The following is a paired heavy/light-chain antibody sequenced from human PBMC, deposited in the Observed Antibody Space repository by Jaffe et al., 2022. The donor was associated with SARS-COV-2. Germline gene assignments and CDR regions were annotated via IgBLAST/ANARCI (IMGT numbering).Light chain of an antibody. V-gene: IGLV2-23*01. J-gene: IGLJ1*01. CDR1: SSDVGSYNL. Sequence: QSALTQPASVSGSPGQSITISCTGTSSDVGSYNLVSWYQQYPGKAPKLMIYEGNKRPSGVSNRFSGSKSGNTASLTISGLQAEDEADYYCCSYAGSSVYVFGTGTKVTVL. CDR2: EGN. CDR3: CSYAGSSVYV.
Heavy chain of an antibody. CDR3: AKERWAAAGTTIDY. CDR1: GFTFNFYA. J-gene: IGHJ4*02. D-gene: IGHD6-13*01. CDR2: ISGSDGST. V-gene: IGHV3-23*01. Sequence: EVQLLESGGGLVQPGGSLRLSCAASGFTFNFYAMTWVRQAPGKGLEWVSTISGSDGSTYYADFVKGRFTISRDNSKNTLYLQMNSLRAEDTALYYCAKERWAAAGTTIDYWGQGTLVTVSS.